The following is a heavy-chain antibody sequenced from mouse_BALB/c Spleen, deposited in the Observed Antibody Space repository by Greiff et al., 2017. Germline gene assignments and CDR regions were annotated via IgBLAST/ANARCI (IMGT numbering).Heavy chain of an antibody. D-gene: IGHD4-1*02. J-gene: IGHJ1*01. Sequence: EVQLQQSGTVLARPGASVKMSCKASGYSFTSYWMHWVKQRPGQGLEWIGAIYPGNSDTSYNQKFKGKAKLTAVTSASTAYMELSSLTNEDSAVYYCTRLELQLGRRYFDVWGAGTTVTVSS. V-gene: IGHV1-5*01. CDR1: GYSFTSYW. CDR2: IYPGNSDT. CDR3: TRLELQLGRRYFDV.